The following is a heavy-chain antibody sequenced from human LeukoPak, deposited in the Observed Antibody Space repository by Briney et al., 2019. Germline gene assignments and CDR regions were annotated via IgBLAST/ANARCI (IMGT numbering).Heavy chain of an antibody. CDR2: IRYDGSNK. CDR3: AKVLFDWPEGFHY. V-gene: IGHV3-30*02. J-gene: IGHJ4*02. CDR1: GFTFSSYG. Sequence: GGSLRLSCAASGFTFSSYGMHWVRQAPGKGLEWVAFIRYDGSNKYYADSVKGRFTISRDNSKNTLYLQMNSLRAEDTAVYYCAKVLFDWPEGFHYWGQGTLVTVSS. D-gene: IGHD3-9*01.